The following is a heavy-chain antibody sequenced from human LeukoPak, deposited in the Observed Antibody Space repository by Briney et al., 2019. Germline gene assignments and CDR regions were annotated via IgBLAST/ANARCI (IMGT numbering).Heavy chain of an antibody. CDR1: GGSISDGTYY. CDR3: ARDNAPLRIVGMHDAFDI. CDR2: VYTTGST. Sequence: SQTLSLXCTVSGGSISDGTYYWNWIRQPAGKGLEWIGRVYTTGSTNYNPSLKSRVTISLDTSKNQFSLKLTSVTAADTAVYYCARDNAPLRIVGMHDAFDIWGQGTMVTVSS. J-gene: IGHJ3*02. V-gene: IGHV4-61*02. D-gene: IGHD2/OR15-2a*01.